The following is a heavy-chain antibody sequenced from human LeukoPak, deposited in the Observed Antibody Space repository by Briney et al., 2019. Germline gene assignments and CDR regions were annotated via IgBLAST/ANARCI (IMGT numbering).Heavy chain of an antibody. V-gene: IGHV4-4*07. Sequence: SETLSLTCTVSGDSITSFNWAWIRQPAGKGLEWMGQIRSSSGTNYNPPPKSRLTMSVDTSKRQISLNLASVTAADTAVYYCARDLHNLGWVDPWGQGILVIVSS. CDR2: IRSSSGT. CDR1: GDSITSFN. J-gene: IGHJ5*02. CDR3: ARDLHNLGWVDP.